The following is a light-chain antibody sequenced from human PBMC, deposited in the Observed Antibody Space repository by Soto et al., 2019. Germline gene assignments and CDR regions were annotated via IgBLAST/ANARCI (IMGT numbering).Light chain of an antibody. J-gene: IGLJ1*01. V-gene: IGLV2-11*01. CDR3: CSYAGTFTYV. Sequence: QSVLTQPRSVSGSPGQSVTISCTGTSSDDGGYNYVSWFQQHPGKAPKLMIYAVTERPSGVPDRFSGSKSGNTASLTISGLQAEDEADYYCCSYAGTFTYVFGTGTKVTVL. CDR1: SSDDGGYNY. CDR2: AVT.